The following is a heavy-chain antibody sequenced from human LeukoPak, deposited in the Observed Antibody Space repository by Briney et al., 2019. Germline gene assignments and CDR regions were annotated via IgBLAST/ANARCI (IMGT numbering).Heavy chain of an antibody. CDR3: VRAVAGKGCIDY. CDR1: GFTFSSYW. CDR2: IASDGSST. V-gene: IGHV3-74*01. Sequence: GGSLRLSCAASGFTFSSYWMNWVRQAPGKGLVWVSRIASDGSSTTYADSVKGRFSISRDNAKNTLYLQMNSLRVEDTAVFYCVRAVAGKGCIDYWGQGTLVTVSS. J-gene: IGHJ4*02. D-gene: IGHD6-19*01.